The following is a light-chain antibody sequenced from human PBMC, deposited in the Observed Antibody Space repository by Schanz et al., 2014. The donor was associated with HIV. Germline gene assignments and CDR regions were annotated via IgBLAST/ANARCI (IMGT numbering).Light chain of an antibody. CDR3: SSYTSSNTWV. Sequence: QSALTQPASVSGSPGQSITISCTGTSSDIGNYNLVSWFQHHPGEAPKIMIFEVRKRPSGVSGRFSGSKSGNTASLTISGLQPEDEADYYCSSYTSSNTWVFGGGTKLTVL. CDR1: SSDIGNYNL. V-gene: IGLV2-14*02. CDR2: EVR. J-gene: IGLJ3*02.